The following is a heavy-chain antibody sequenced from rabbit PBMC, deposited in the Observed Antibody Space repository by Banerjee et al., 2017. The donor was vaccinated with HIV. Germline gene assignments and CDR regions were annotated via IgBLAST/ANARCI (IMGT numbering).Heavy chain of an antibody. Sequence: QEQLVESGGGLVKPEGSLKLSCTASGFSFSNKAVMCWVRQAPGKGLEWISCIAGSSNGFTYSATWAKGRFTISKTSSTTVTLQMTSLTVADTATYFCARDTGSSFSSYGMDLWGPGTLVTVS. D-gene: IGHD8-1*01. CDR1: GFSFSNKAV. J-gene: IGHJ6*01. CDR3: ARDTGSSFSSYGMDL. CDR2: IAGSSNGFT. V-gene: IGHV1S45*01.